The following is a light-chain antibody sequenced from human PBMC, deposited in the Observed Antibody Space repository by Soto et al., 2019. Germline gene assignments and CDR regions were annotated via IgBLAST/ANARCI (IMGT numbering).Light chain of an antibody. CDR2: GAS. CDR3: QQYGSLPYT. V-gene: IGKV3-20*01. J-gene: IGKJ2*01. CDR1: QSVTNNY. Sequence: VLTLSPCTLSLSPGERATLSCRASQSVTNNYFAWYKQKPGQAPRLLIYGASRRATGIPDRFSGSGSGTDFTLTISRLEPEDFAVYHCQQYGSLPYTFGQGTKVDI.